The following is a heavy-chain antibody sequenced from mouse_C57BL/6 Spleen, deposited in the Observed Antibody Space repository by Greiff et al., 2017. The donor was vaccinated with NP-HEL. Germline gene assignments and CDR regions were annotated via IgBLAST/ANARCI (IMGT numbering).Heavy chain of an antibody. CDR1: GFTFSSYA. CDR2: ISDGGSYT. V-gene: IGHV5-4*01. D-gene: IGHD2-2*01. J-gene: IGHJ3*01. CDR3: ARDRTLYGYDWFAY. Sequence: EVQGVESGGGLVKPGGSLKLSCAASGFTFSSYAMSWVRQTPEKRLEWVATISDGGSYTYYPDNVKGRFTISRDNAKNNLYLQMSHLKSEDTAMYYCARDRTLYGYDWFAYWGQGTLVTVSA.